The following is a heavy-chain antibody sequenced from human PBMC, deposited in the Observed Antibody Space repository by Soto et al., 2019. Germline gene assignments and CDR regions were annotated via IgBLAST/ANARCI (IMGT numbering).Heavy chain of an antibody. CDR3: ARGSCSGGSCYRFFDY. CDR2: IYSGGST. J-gene: IGHJ4*02. D-gene: IGHD2-15*01. Sequence: GGSLRLSCAASGFTVSSNYMSWVRQAPGKGLEWVSVIYSGGSTYYADSVKGRFTISRDNSKNTLYLQMNSLRAEDTAVYYCARGSCSGGSCYRFFDYWGQGTLVTVSS. V-gene: IGHV3-53*01. CDR1: GFTVSSNY.